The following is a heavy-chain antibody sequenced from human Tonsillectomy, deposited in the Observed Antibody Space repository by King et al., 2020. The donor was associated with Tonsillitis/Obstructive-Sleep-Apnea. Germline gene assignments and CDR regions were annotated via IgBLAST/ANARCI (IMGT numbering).Heavy chain of an antibody. D-gene: IGHD4-17*01. Sequence: QLVESGPEVKKPGTSVKVSCKASGFTFTNSAVQWVRQARGQRLEWIGWIVVGSVNTNYAQKFQERVTITRDMSTSTAFMGLSSLRSEDTAVYYCAADLVYGDKTYYYYYMDVWGKGTTVTVSS. CDR1: GFTFTNSA. J-gene: IGHJ6*03. V-gene: IGHV1-58*01. CDR2: IVVGSVNT. CDR3: AADLVYGDKTYYYYYMDV.